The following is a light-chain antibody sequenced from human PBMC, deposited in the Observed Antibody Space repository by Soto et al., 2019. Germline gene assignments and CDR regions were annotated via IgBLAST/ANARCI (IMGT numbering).Light chain of an antibody. J-gene: IGKJ5*01. Sequence: DIQMTQSPSSLSASVGARVTITCRASQDISNSLNWYQQKPGKPPKVLIYGASTLQGGVPSRFSGGGSGTEFTLTISSLQPEDFATYYCQQSYNIPPITFGQGTRLEIK. V-gene: IGKV1-39*01. CDR1: QDISNS. CDR3: QQSYNIPPIT. CDR2: GAS.